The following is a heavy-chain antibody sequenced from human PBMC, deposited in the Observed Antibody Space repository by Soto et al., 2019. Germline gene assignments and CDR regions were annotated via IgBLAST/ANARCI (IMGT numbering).Heavy chain of an antibody. CDR1: GFTFRRYS. CDR2: ISGSGGST. V-gene: IGHV3-23*01. D-gene: IGHD3-16*02. CDR3: AEVITFGGVIPAN. J-gene: IGHJ4*02. Sequence: SLRLSCTASGFTFRRYSMSWVRQAPGKGLEWVSAISGSGGSTYYADSAKGRFTISRDNSKNTLYLQMNSLRAEDTAVYYCAEVITFGGVIPANWGQGTLVTVSS.